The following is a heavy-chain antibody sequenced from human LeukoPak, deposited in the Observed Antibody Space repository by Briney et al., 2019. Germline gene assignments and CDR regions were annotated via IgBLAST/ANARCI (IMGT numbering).Heavy chain of an antibody. V-gene: IGHV4-59*01. CDR1: GGSISSYY. D-gene: IGHD1-14*01. J-gene: IGHJ4*02. CDR2: IYYSGST. Sequence: SETLSLTCTVSGGSISSYYWSWIRQPPGKGLEWIGYIYYSGSTNYNLSLKSRVTISVDTSKNQFSLKLSSVTAADTAVYYCARAPPGYYFDYWGQGTLVTVSS. CDR3: ARAPPGYYFDY.